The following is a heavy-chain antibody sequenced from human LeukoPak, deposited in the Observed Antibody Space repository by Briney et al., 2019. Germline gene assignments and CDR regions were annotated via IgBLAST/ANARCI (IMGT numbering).Heavy chain of an antibody. V-gene: IGHV3-30*07. CDR1: GFTFSSYA. CDR2: ISYDGSNK. Sequence: GGSLRLSCAASGFTFSSYAMHWVRQAPGKGLEWVAVISYDGSNKYYADSVKGRFTISRDNSKNTLYLQMNSLRAEDTAVYYCAKPLHTVLDAFDIWGQGTMVTVSS. D-gene: IGHD4-11*01. J-gene: IGHJ3*02. CDR3: AKPLHTVLDAFDI.